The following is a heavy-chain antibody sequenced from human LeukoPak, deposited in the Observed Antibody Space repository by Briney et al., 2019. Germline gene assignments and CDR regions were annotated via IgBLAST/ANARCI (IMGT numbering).Heavy chain of an antibody. CDR3: ARGDSGSDGFDY. CDR1: GYTLTSYA. CDR2: INAGNGNT. J-gene: IGHJ4*02. Sequence: ASVKVSCKASGYTLTSYAMHWVRQAPGQRLEWMGWINAGNGNTKYSQKFQGRVTITRDTSASTAYMELSSLRSEDTAVYYCARGDSGSDGFDYWGQGTLVTVSS. V-gene: IGHV1-3*01. D-gene: IGHD1-26*01.